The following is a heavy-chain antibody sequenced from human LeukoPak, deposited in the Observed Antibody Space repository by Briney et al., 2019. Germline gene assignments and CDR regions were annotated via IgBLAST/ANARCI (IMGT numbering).Heavy chain of an antibody. V-gene: IGHV3-23*01. CDR1: GFTFSSYS. Sequence: GGSLRLSCAASGFTFSSYSMNWVRQVPGKGLQWVSGISGGGDRRNYADSVKGRFTISRDTSKNTLYLQMNSLRAEDTAVYYCAKDLDFWSGDFVYYMDVWGKGTTVIVSS. D-gene: IGHD3-3*01. J-gene: IGHJ6*03. CDR3: AKDLDFWSGDFVYYMDV. CDR2: ISGGGDRR.